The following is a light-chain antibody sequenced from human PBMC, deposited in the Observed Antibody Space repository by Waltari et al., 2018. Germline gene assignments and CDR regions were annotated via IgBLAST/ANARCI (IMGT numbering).Light chain of an antibody. CDR2: GAS. Sequence: IVLTQSPGTLSLSTGERATLACRASEPGSRALAWYQQKPGQAPRLLIYGASTRAPGIPDRFSGSGSGTDFSLTISGLEPEDFAVYYCQHYVRLPATFGQGTKVEIK. CDR3: QHYVRLPAT. CDR1: EPGSRA. J-gene: IGKJ1*01. V-gene: IGKV3-20*01.